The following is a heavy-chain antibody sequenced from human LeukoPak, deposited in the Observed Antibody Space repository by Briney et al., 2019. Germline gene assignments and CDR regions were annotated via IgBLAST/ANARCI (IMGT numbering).Heavy chain of an antibody. CDR3: AKDASAYYDILTGYYPIFYYYGMDV. Sequence: PGGSLRLSCAASGFTFSSYGMHWVRQAPGKGLEWVAVISYDGSNKYYADSVKGRFTISRDNSKNTLYLQMNSLRAEDTAVYYCAKDASAYYDILTGYYPIFYYYGMDVWGQGTTVTVSS. D-gene: IGHD3-9*01. V-gene: IGHV3-30*18. CDR1: GFTFSSYG. J-gene: IGHJ6*02. CDR2: ISYDGSNK.